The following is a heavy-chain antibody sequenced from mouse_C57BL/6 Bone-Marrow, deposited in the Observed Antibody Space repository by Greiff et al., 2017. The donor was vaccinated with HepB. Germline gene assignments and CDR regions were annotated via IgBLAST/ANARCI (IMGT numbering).Heavy chain of an antibody. Sequence: VHVKQSGPELVKPGASVKISCKASGYSFTGYYMNWVKQSPEKSLEWIGEINPSTGGTTYNQKFKAKATLTVDKSSSTAYMQLKSLTSEDSAVYYCATYGSKDYAMDYWGQGTSVTVSS. V-gene: IGHV1-42*01. CDR2: INPSTGGT. D-gene: IGHD1-1*01. J-gene: IGHJ4*01. CDR3: ATYGSKDYAMDY. CDR1: GYSFTGYY.